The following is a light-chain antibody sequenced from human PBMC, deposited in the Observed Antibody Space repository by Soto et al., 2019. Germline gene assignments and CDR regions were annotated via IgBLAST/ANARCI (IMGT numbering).Light chain of an antibody. CDR3: QQYYDWPLT. CDR1: LSVTRI. Sequence: DIAMTQSPATLSVSPGERVTLSCRASLSVTRILAWYQQKPGQAPRLVLYAASTRAAGIAARFSGSGSGTEFTLTISSLQSEDFAVYYCQQYYDWPLTFGPGTKVDVK. CDR2: AAS. J-gene: IGKJ3*01. V-gene: IGKV3-15*01.